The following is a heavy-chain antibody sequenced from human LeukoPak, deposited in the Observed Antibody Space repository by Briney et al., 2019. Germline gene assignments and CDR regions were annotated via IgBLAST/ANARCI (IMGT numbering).Heavy chain of an antibody. Sequence: GGSLRLSCAASGFTVSSNYMSWVRQAPGKGLEWVSVLYSGGFTNYADSVKGRFTISRDNSKNTLYLQVNSLRAEDTAVYYCAKDSRGYQDYFDYWGQGTQVTVSS. J-gene: IGHJ4*02. V-gene: IGHV3-66*01. CDR3: AKDSRGYQDYFDY. CDR2: LYSGGFT. D-gene: IGHD3-22*01. CDR1: GFTVSSNY.